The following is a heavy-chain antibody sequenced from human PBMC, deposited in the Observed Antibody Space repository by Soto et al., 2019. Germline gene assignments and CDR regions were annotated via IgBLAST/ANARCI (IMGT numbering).Heavy chain of an antibody. J-gene: IGHJ6*02. CDR2: IYHSGST. V-gene: IGHV4-4*02. Sequence: QVQLQESGPGLVKPSGTLSLTCAVSGGSISSSNWWSWVRQPPGKGLEWIGEIYHSGSTNYDPSLKSRVTISVDKSKNQVSLKLSSVTAADAAVYYCARVGGSYALGGVIGPGMDVWGQGTTVTVSS. CDR1: GGSISSSNW. CDR3: ARVGGSYALGGVIGPGMDV. D-gene: IGHD1-26*01.